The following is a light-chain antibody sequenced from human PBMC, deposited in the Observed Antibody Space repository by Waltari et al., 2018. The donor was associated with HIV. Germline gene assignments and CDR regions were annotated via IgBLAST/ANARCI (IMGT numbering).Light chain of an antibody. CDR1: QSVSSN. V-gene: IGKV3-15*01. Sequence: MMQSPETLHVSPGEGVTLTCRASQSVSSNVAWYQQRPGQAPRLLIYGASTRAAGFPARFSGGGSGTEFTLTISSLQSEDFAVYFCHQYNNWPYTFGQGTKLDIK. CDR2: GAS. CDR3: HQYNNWPYT. J-gene: IGKJ2*01.